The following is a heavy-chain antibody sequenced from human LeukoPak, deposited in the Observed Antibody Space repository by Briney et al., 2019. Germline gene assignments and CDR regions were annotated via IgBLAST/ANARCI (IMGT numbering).Heavy chain of an antibody. CDR3: ARLDCSGGSCYSGYFDY. CDR1: GYSFTSYW. Sequence: GESLKISCKGSGYSFTSYWIGWVRQMPRKGLEWMGIIYPGDSDTRYSPSFQGQVTISADKSISTAYLQWSSLKAPDTAMYYCARLDCSGGSCYSGYFDYWGQGTLVTVSS. V-gene: IGHV5-51*01. J-gene: IGHJ4*02. D-gene: IGHD2-15*01. CDR2: IYPGDSDT.